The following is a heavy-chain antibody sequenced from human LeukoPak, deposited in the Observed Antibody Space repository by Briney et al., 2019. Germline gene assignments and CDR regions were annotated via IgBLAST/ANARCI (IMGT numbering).Heavy chain of an antibody. CDR3: ARGGNYRLDY. Sequence: GGSLRLSCVTSGFIFSSYGIHWVRQAPGKGLVWVSRMNSDGRITKYADSVKGRFTISRDNAKNTLYLQMNSLRAEDTAVYYCARGGNYRLDYWGQGTLVTVSS. V-gene: IGHV3-74*03. D-gene: IGHD4-11*01. J-gene: IGHJ4*02. CDR2: MNSDGRIT. CDR1: GFIFSSYG.